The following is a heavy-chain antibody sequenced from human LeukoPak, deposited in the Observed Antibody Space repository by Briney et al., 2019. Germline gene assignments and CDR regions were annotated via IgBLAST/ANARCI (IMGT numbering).Heavy chain of an antibody. D-gene: IGHD6-6*01. V-gene: IGHV1-8*01. Sequence: ASVKVSCKSSGYSFAISDIHWVRQATGQGLEWMGWMNPKSGSTGYAQKFQGRVTMTSSTSISTAYMELSSLRSEDTAVYYCARSSYSSSSSLWGQGTMVTVSS. CDR3: ARSSYSSSSSL. CDR1: GYSFAISD. J-gene: IGHJ3*01. CDR2: MNPKSGST.